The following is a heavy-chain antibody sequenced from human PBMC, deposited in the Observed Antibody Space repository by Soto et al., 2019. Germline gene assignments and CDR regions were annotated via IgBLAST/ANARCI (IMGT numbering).Heavy chain of an antibody. J-gene: IGHJ6*02. CDR1: GYTFTGYY. Sequence: GASVKVSCKASGYTFTGYYMHWVRQAPGQGLEWMGWINPNSGGTNYAQKFQGRVTMTRDTSISTAYMELSRLRSDDTAVYYCARPMDPPYYDFWSGYENYYYGMDVWGQGTTVTVSS. CDR3: ARPMDPPYYDFWSGYENYYYGMDV. V-gene: IGHV1-2*02. D-gene: IGHD3-3*01. CDR2: INPNSGGT.